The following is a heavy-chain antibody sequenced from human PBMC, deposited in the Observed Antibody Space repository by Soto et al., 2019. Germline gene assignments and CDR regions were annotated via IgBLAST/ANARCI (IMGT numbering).Heavy chain of an antibody. CDR3: AKGYCSSTSCYLLDY. CDR1: GFTFSSYA. V-gene: IGHV3-23*01. J-gene: IGHJ4*02. Sequence: GGSLRLSCAASGFTFSSYAMSWVRQAPGKGLEWVSAISGSGGSTYYADSVKGRFTISRDNSKNTLYLQMNSLRAEDTAVYYCAKGYCSSTSCYLLDYWGQGTLVTVSS. CDR2: ISGSGGST. D-gene: IGHD2-2*01.